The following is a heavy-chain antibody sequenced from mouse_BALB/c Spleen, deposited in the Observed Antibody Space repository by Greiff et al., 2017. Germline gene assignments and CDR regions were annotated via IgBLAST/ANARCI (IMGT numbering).Heavy chain of an antibody. J-gene: IGHJ3*01. Sequence: EVHLVESGGGLVKPGGSLKLSCAASGFTFSDYYMYWVRQTPEKRLEWVATISDGGSYTYYPDSVKGRFTISRDNAKNNLYLQMSSLKSEDTAMYYCARDLTTATVPLAYWGQGTLVTVSA. CDR2: ISDGGSYT. CDR1: GFTFSDYY. V-gene: IGHV5-4*02. CDR3: ARDLTTATVPLAY. D-gene: IGHD1-2*01.